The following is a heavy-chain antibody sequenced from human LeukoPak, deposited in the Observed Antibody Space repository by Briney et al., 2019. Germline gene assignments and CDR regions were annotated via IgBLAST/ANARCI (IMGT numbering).Heavy chain of an antibody. CDR3: ARLPMVRGVTEYYFDY. D-gene: IGHD3-10*01. V-gene: IGHV4-59*01. J-gene: IGHJ4*02. Sequence: SETLSLTCSVSGGSISGYYWSWIRQPPGKGLEWIGYIYYSGNTNYNPSLKSRVAISVDTSKSQFSLDLYSVTAADTAVYYCARLPMVRGVTEYYFDYWGQGTLVTVSS. CDR1: GGSISGYY. CDR2: IYYSGNT.